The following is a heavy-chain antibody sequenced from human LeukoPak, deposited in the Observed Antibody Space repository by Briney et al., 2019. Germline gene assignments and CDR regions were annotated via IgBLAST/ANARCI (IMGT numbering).Heavy chain of an antibody. J-gene: IGHJ4*02. Sequence: GGSLRLSCAASGFTFSSYAMSWVRQAPGKGLEWVSAISGSGGSTYYADSVKGRFTISRDNSKNTLYLQMNSLRAEDTAVYYXXXXXXXXXXXXXRPYYFDYWGQGTLVTVSS. CDR1: GFTFSSYA. CDR2: ISGSGGST. V-gene: IGHV3-23*01. CDR3: XXXXXXXXXXXXRPYYFDY.